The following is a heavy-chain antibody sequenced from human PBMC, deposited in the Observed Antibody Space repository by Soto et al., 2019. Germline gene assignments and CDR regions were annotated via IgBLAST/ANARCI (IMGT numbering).Heavy chain of an antibody. V-gene: IGHV6-1*01. CDR3: ARDLRDFWSGYPSYYYYYGMDV. CDR1: GDSVSSNSAA. D-gene: IGHD3-3*01. Sequence: SQTLSLTCAISGDSVSSNSAAWNWIRQSPSRGLEWLGRTYYRSKWYNDYAVSVKSRITINPDTSKNQFSLQLNSVTPEDTAVYYCARDLRDFWSGYPSYYYYYGMDVWGQGTTVSASS. J-gene: IGHJ6*02. CDR2: TYYRSKWYN.